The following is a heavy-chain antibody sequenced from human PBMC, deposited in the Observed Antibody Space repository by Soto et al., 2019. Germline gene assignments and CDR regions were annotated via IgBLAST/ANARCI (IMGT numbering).Heavy chain of an antibody. CDR3: ARDRLLYYYGSGSYRPAFDY. D-gene: IGHD3-10*01. CDR1: GGTFSSYA. J-gene: IGHJ4*01. V-gene: IGHV1-69*13. Sequence: SVKVSCKASGGTFSSYAISWVRQAPGQGLEWMGGIIPIFGTANYAQKFQGRVTITADESTSTAYMELSSLRSEDTAVYYCARDRLLYYYGSGSYRPAFDYWG. CDR2: IIPIFGTA.